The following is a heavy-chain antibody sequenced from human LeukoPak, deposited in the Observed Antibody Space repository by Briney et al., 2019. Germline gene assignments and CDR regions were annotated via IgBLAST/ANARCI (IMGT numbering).Heavy chain of an antibody. J-gene: IGHJ4*02. V-gene: IGHV3-48*03. CDR2: ISSSGSTI. CDR1: GFTFSSYE. D-gene: IGHD3-10*01. Sequence: GGSLRLSCAASGFTFSSYEMNWVRQAPGKGLEWVSYISSSGSTIYYADSVEGRFTISRDNSKNTLYLQMNSLRAEDTAVYYCAKVGIDGSGPFDHWGQGTLVTVSS. CDR3: AKVGIDGSGPFDH.